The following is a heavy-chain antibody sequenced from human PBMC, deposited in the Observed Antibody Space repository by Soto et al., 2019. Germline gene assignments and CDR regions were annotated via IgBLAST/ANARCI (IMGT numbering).Heavy chain of an antibody. Sequence: GGSLRLSCAASGFTFSSYSMNWVRQAPGKGLEWVSYISSSSSTIYYADSAKGRFTISRDNAKNSLYLQMNSLRAEDTAVYYCARGLVSGYSHGSFDYWGQGTLVTVSS. CDR1: GFTFSSYS. D-gene: IGHD5-18*01. V-gene: IGHV3-48*01. CDR3: ARGLVSGYSHGSFDY. CDR2: ISSSSSTI. J-gene: IGHJ4*02.